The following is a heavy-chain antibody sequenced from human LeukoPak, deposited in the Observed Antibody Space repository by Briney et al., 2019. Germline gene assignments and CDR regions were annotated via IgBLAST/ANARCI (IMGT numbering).Heavy chain of an antibody. CDR3: ARVPNYYDSSDYYFDY. Sequence: GASVKVSCKASGGTFSSYAISWVRQAPGQGLEWMGGIIPIFGTANYAQKFQGRVTITADESTSTAYMELSSLRSEDTAVYYCARVPNYYDSSDYYFDYWGQGTLVTVSS. CDR1: GGTFSSYA. CDR2: IIPIFGTA. J-gene: IGHJ4*02. D-gene: IGHD3-22*01. V-gene: IGHV1-69*13.